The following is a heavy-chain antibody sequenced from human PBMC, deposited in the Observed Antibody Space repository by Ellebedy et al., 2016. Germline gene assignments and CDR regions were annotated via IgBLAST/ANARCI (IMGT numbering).Heavy chain of an antibody. CDR2: IDGGSGKT. CDR3: ARGEGLQLWFIYYFDY. J-gene: IGHJ4*02. D-gene: IGHD3-10*01. CDR1: GYTFTGYP. Sequence: ASVKVSCXASGYTFTGYPIHWVRQVPGQRFEWMGWIDGGSGKTKYSEKFQGRVTITRDTSASRVYLDLSSLRPEDTAVYYCARGEGLQLWFIYYFDYWGQGTQVTVSS. V-gene: IGHV1-3*01.